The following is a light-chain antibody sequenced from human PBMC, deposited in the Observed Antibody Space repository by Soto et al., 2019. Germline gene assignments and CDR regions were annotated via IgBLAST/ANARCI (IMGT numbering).Light chain of an antibody. Sequence: EIVLTQSPGTLSLSPGERATLSCRASQSVSSNYLAWYQQKPGQAPRLLIYGASSRSTGIPDRFSGSGSGTDFPLTISRLEPEDFAVYYCQQYGSSPPWTFGRGTKVDFK. CDR1: QSVSSNY. V-gene: IGKV3-20*01. J-gene: IGKJ1*01. CDR2: GAS. CDR3: QQYGSSPPWT.